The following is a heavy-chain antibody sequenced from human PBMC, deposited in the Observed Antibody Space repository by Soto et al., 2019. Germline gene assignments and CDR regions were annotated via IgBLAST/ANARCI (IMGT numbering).Heavy chain of an antibody. Sequence: EVRLLESGGGLVQPGGSLRLSCAASGFRFSSFDMNWVRQTAGKGLEWVSTISGKGGDTYYADSVRGRFTISRDVSKNTLYLQMNSLRVEDTAIYYCVKDPGERLYRAFDVWGQGTVVTVS. CDR1: GFRFSSFD. D-gene: IGHD7-27*01. CDR2: ISGKGGDT. V-gene: IGHV3-23*01. CDR3: VKDPGERLYRAFDV. J-gene: IGHJ3*01.